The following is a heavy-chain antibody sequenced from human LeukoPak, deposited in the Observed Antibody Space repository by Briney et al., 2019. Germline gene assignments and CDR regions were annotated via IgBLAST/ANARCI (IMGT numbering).Heavy chain of an antibody. J-gene: IGHJ4*02. CDR2: IYTSGST. V-gene: IGHV4-61*02. CDR3: ARDTYGDYLTFDY. D-gene: IGHD4-17*01. CDR1: GGSISSGSYY. Sequence: SETLSLTCTVSGGSISSGSYYWSWIRQPAGKGLEWIGRIYTSGSTNYNPSLKSRVTISVDTSKNQFSLKLSSVTAADMAVYYCARDTYGDYLTFDYWGQGTLVTVSS.